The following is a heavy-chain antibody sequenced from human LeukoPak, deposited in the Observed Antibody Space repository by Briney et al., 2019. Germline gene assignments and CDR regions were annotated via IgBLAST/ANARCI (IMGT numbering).Heavy chain of an antibody. Sequence: SETLSLTCTVSGGSISSYYWSWIRQPPGKGLEWIGYIYYSGSTSYNPSLKSRVTISVDTSKNQFSLKLSSVTAADTAVYYCARGLSGTEDAFDIWGQGTMVTVSS. J-gene: IGHJ3*02. D-gene: IGHD1-1*01. V-gene: IGHV4-59*08. CDR2: IYYSGST. CDR1: GGSISSYY. CDR3: ARGLSGTEDAFDI.